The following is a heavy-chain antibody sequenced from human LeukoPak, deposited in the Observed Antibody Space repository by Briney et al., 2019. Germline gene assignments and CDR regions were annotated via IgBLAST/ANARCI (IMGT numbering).Heavy chain of an antibody. CDR3: ARAIWVRENWFDP. J-gene: IGHJ5*02. CDR1: GGSICSYY. CDR2: IYYSGST. D-gene: IGHD3-16*01. Sequence: PSETLSLTCTVSGGSICSYYWSWIRQPPGKGLEWIGYIYYSGSTNYNPSLKSRVTISVDTSKNQFSLELSSVTAADTAVYYCARAIWVRENWFDPWGQGTLVTVSS. V-gene: IGHV4-59*01.